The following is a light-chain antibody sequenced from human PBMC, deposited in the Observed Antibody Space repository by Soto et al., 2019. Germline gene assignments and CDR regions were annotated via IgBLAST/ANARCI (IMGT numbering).Light chain of an antibody. CDR1: SSDVGGYNR. CDR2: EVN. J-gene: IGLJ1*01. Sequence: QSALTQAPSVSGSPGQSVTISCTGTSSDVGGYNRVSWYQQPPGTAPKLMIFEVNNRPSGVPDRFSGSKSGNTASLTISGLQAEDEADYYCTSYTSATTYVFGTGTKVTVL. V-gene: IGLV2-18*02. CDR3: TSYTSATTYV.